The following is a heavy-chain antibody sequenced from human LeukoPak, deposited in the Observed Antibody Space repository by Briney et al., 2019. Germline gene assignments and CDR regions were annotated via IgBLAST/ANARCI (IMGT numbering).Heavy chain of an antibody. CDR1: GFTLSDYY. CDR3: ESPASGYYGLFDY. J-gene: IGHJ4*02. CDR2: ISSSGSTI. Sequence: GGSLRLSCVASGFTLSDYYLSWSRPAPGEGVELGSYISSSGSTIYYADSVKGRFTISRDNAKNSLYLQMNTLRAEDTPVYYCESPASGYYGLFDYWGPGTLVTVSS. D-gene: IGHD3-3*01. V-gene: IGHV3-11*01.